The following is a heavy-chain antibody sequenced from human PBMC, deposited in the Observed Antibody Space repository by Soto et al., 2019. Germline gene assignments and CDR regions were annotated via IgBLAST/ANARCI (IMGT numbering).Heavy chain of an antibody. CDR1: GGSVSSSNW. D-gene: IGHD2-21*02. V-gene: IGHV4-4*02. J-gene: IGHJ3*02. CDR3: ARVPGVVVSADDAFDI. Sequence: QVQLQESGPGLVKPSGTLSLTCAVSGGSVSSSNWWSWVRQSPGKGLEWMGAIYHSGSAHYNPSLKGRPTISLDKSKSSFSLRLTSVTAADTAVYYCARVPGVVVSADDAFDIWGPGTRVIVSS. CDR2: IYHSGSA.